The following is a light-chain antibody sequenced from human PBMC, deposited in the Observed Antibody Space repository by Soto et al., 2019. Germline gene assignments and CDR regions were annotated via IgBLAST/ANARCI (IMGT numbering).Light chain of an antibody. CDR2: MGS. CDR3: MQAIQTPWT. CDR1: QSLLHSNGFNY. Sequence: EIVMTQSPLSLLVTPGEPASISCRSSQSLLHSNGFNYLDWYLQKPGQSPKLLIYMGSNRASGVPDRYSGSGSGTDFTMRISRVEAEDVGIYYCMQAIQTPWTFGQGTKVEFK. V-gene: IGKV2-28*01. J-gene: IGKJ1*01.